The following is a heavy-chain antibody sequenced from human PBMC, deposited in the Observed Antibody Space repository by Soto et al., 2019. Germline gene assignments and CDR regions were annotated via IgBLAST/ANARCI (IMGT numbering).Heavy chain of an antibody. J-gene: IGHJ3*02. CDR1: GGSVSSGSYY. Sequence: SETLSLTCTVSGGSVSSGSYYWSWIRQPPGEGLEWIGYIYYSGSTNYNPSLKSRVTISVDTSKNQFSLKLSSVTAADTAVYYCARVLVYYDSSGYYTSPLAFDIWGQGTMVTVSS. CDR2: IYYSGST. CDR3: ARVLVYYDSSGYYTSPLAFDI. D-gene: IGHD3-22*01. V-gene: IGHV4-61*01.